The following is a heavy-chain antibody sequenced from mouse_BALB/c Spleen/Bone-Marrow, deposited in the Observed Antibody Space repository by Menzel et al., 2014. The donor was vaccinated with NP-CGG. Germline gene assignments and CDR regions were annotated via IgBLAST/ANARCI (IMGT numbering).Heavy chain of an antibody. CDR3: AREVYGKPFAY. J-gene: IGHJ3*01. D-gene: IGHD2-1*01. CDR1: GYTFTSYT. V-gene: IGHV1-4*01. Sequence: QVRLQQSGAELARPGASVKMPCKASGYTFTSYTMHWVKQRPGQGLEWIGYINPSSGYTNYNQKFKDKATLTADKSSSTAYMQLSSLTSEDSAVYYCAREVYGKPFAYWGQGTLVTVSA. CDR2: INPSSGYT.